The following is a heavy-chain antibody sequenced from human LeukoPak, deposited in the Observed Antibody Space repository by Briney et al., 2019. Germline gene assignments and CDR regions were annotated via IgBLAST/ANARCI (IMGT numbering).Heavy chain of an antibody. J-gene: IGHJ4*02. Sequence: ASVKVSCKASGYTFTGYYMHWVRQDPGQRLEWMGWINLNSGGTNYAQRFQGRVTMTRDTSISTAYMELSRLRSDDTAVYYCARDFDFDWLLSSPDFDYWGQGTLVTVSS. D-gene: IGHD3-9*01. CDR1: GYTFTGYY. V-gene: IGHV1-2*02. CDR3: ARDFDFDWLLSSPDFDY. CDR2: INLNSGGT.